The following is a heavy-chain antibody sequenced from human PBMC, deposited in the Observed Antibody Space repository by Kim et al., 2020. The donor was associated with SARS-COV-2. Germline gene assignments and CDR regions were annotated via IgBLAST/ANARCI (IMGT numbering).Heavy chain of an antibody. CDR1: GDSISSNNW. Sequence: SETLSLTCAVSGDSISSNNWWSWVRQPPGKGLEWIGEISHSGNVNYNPFIKSRFTIVLDRSKNEFSLELRSVTAADTAVYFCAREYSNSRSSPCDSWGQGTLVTVSS. J-gene: IGHJ1*01. CDR2: ISHSGNV. D-gene: IGHD6-6*01. V-gene: IGHV4-4*02. CDR3: AREYSNSRSSPCDS.